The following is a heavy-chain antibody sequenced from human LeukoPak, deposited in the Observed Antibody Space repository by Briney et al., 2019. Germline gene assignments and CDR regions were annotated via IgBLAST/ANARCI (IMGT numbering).Heavy chain of an antibody. CDR3: ARVERGRFDP. V-gene: IGHV4-34*01. J-gene: IGHJ5*02. CDR1: GGSFSGYY. CDR2: INHSGST. Sequence: PLETLSLTCAVYGGSFSGYYWSWIRQPPGKGLEWIGEINHSGSTNYNPSLKSRVTISVDTSKNQFSLKLSSVTAADTAVYYCARVERGRFDPWGQGTLVTVSS. D-gene: IGHD6-25*01.